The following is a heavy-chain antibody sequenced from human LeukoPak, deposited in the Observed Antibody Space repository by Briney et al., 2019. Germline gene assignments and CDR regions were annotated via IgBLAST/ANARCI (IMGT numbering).Heavy chain of an antibody. Sequence: PSETLSLTCTVSGGSISSSSYYWGWIRQPPGKGLEWIGSIYYSGSTYYNPSLKSRVTISVDTSKKQFSLKLSSVTAADTAVYYCARRGYFDSKGWFDPWGQGTLVTVSS. CDR1: GGSISSSSYY. D-gene: IGHD3-22*01. CDR3: ARRGYFDSKGWFDP. J-gene: IGHJ5*02. CDR2: IYYSGST. V-gene: IGHV4-39*01.